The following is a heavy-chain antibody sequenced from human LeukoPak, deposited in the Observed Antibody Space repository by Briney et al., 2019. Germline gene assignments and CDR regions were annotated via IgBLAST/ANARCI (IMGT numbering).Heavy chain of an antibody. CDR1: GVTFSSYA. D-gene: IGHD6-19*01. CDR3: AKPPWAVAGEYYFDY. V-gene: IGHV3-23*01. J-gene: IGHJ4*02. CDR2: ISGSGGST. Sequence: TGGSLRLSCAASGVTFSSYAMSWVRQAPGKGLEWVSVISGSGGSTYYADSVKGRFTISRDNSKNTLYLQMNSLRAEDTAVYYCAKPPWAVAGEYYFDYWGQGTLVTVSS.